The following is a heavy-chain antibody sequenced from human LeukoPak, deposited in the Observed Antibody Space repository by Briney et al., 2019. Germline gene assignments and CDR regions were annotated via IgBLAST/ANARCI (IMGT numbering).Heavy chain of an antibody. J-gene: IGHJ4*02. CDR3: ARAKAAAGIDYFDY. CDR2: IYYSGST. D-gene: IGHD6-13*01. Sequence: SETLSLTCTVSGASISDYYWSWIRQPPGKGLEWIGYIYYSGSTNYNPSLKSRVTISIDTSKNQFSLKVSSVTAADTAVHYCARAKAAAGIDYFDYWGQGTLVTVSS. V-gene: IGHV4-59*13. CDR1: GASISDYY.